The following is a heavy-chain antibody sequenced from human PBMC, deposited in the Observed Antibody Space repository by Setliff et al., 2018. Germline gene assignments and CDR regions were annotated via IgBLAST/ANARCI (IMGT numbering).Heavy chain of an antibody. CDR1: GGSISSSSYY. D-gene: IGHD3-3*01. CDR3: ARRATHYNFWSGYYDY. CDR2: IYYSGST. V-gene: IGHV4-39*07. Sequence: SETLSLTCTVSGGSISSSSYYWGWIRQPPGKGLEWIGSIYYSGSTYYNPSLKSRVTISVDTSKNQFSLKLSSVTAADTAVYYCARRATHYNFWSGYYDYWGQGTLVTVSS. J-gene: IGHJ4*02.